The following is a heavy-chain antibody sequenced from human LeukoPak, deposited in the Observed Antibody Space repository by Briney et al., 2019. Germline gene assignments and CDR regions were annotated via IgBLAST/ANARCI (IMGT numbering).Heavy chain of an antibody. CDR2: IKHNGIT. CDR3: ARGHTVTSRWYFDL. Sequence: PSETLSLTCGVSGGSLSDYYWSWIRQPPGTGLEWIGEIKHNGITNYNPSLKSRVTTSVDTSKNQFSLHLRSVTAADTAVYCCARGHTVTSRWYFDLWGRGTLVTVSS. CDR1: GGSLSDYY. D-gene: IGHD4-17*01. J-gene: IGHJ2*01. V-gene: IGHV4-34*01.